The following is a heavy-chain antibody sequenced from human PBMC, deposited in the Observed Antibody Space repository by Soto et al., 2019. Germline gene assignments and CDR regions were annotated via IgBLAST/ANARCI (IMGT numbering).Heavy chain of an antibody. Sequence: SETLSLTCTVSGGSISSGGYYWSWIRQHPGKGLEWIGYIYYSGSTYYNPSLKSRVTISVDTSKNQFSLKLSSVTAADTAVYYCARDRSSTIDYYYGMDVWGQGTTVTVSS. V-gene: IGHV4-31*03. CDR1: GGSISSGGYY. CDR2: IYYSGST. J-gene: IGHJ6*02. D-gene: IGHD2-2*01. CDR3: ARDRSSTIDYYYGMDV.